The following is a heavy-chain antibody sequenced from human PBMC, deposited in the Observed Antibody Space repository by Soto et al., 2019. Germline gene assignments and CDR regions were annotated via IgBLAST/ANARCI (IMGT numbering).Heavy chain of an antibody. D-gene: IGHD2-15*01. CDR3: AREPRYCSGGSCSITGDAYDI. J-gene: IGHJ3*02. CDR1: GFSVSSTY. V-gene: IGHV3-66*01. CDR2: ISNRGDT. Sequence: EVHLVESGGGLVQPGGSLRLSCAASGFSVSSTYMNWVRQAPGKGLEWVAVISNRGDTHYADSVKGRFSLSRDISDNTLHLQMSSLSAGDTAVYYCAREPRYCSGGSCSITGDAYDIWGQGTMVTVSS.